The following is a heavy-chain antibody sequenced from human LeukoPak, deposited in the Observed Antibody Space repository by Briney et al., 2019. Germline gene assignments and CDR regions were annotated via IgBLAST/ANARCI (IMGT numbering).Heavy chain of an antibody. CDR2: IYYSGST. CDR1: GGSISNNY. V-gene: IGHV4-59*01. J-gene: IGHJ4*02. Sequence: SETLSLTCTVSGGSISNNYWSWIRHPPGKGLEWIGYIYYSGSTNYNPSLKSRLTISVDTSKNQFSLKLRSVTAADTAVYYCARTYDSGRPVDHWGQGTLVTVSS. CDR3: ARTYDSGRPVDH. D-gene: IGHD3-10*01.